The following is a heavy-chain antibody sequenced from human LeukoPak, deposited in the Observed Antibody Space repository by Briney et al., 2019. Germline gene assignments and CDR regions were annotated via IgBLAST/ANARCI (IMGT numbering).Heavy chain of an antibody. CDR2: IYHSGST. CDR1: GDSISSHYC. J-gene: IGHJ4*02. Sequence: PSETLSLTCSVSGDSISSHYCWGWIRQPPGKGLEWIGSIYHSGSTYYNPSLKSRVTISVDTSKNQFSLKLSSVTAADTAVYYCARGGENSSGWYVIDYWGQGTLVTVSS. V-gene: IGHV4-38-2*02. D-gene: IGHD6-19*01. CDR3: ARGGENSSGWYVIDY.